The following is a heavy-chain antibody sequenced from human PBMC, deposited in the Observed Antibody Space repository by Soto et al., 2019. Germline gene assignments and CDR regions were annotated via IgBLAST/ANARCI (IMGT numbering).Heavy chain of an antibody. V-gene: IGHV1-69*01. CDR3: ARAGSSSSIADYYGMDV. Sequence: QVQLVQSGAEVKKPGSSVKVSCKASGGTFSSYAISWVRQAPGQGLEWMGGIIPIFGTANYAQKFQGRVTITADESTSTAYMELSSLRTEDTAVYYCARAGSSSSIADYYGMDVWGQGTTVTVSS. D-gene: IGHD6-6*01. CDR2: IIPIFGTA. CDR1: GGTFSSYA. J-gene: IGHJ6*02.